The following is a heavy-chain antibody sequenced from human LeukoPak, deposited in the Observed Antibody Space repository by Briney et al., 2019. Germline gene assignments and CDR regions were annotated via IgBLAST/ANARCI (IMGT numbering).Heavy chain of an antibody. CDR3: ARDGNRGYTFDY. V-gene: IGHV4-59*01. D-gene: IGHD6-25*01. CDR1: GGSISSYY. J-gene: IGHJ4*02. CDR2: IYYSGST. Sequence: SETLSLTCTVSGGSISSYYWSWIRQPPGKGLEWIGYIYYSGSTNYNPSLKSRVTISVDTSKNQFSLKLSSVTAADTAVYYCARDGNRGYTFDYWGQGTLVTVSS.